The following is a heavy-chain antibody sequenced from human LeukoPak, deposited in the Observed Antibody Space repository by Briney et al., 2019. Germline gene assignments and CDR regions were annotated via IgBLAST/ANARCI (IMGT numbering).Heavy chain of an antibody. Sequence: GGSLRLSCAASGFTFSSYWMSWVRQAPGEGLEWVANIKQDGTEKYYMDSVKGRFFISRDNAKTSLYLQMNSLRDEDTAMYYCARVEQKPRAVCGMDVWGQGTTVAVSS. CDR1: GFTFSSYW. J-gene: IGHJ6*02. V-gene: IGHV3-7*02. CDR2: IKQDGTEK. D-gene: IGHD6-13*01. CDR3: ARVEQKPRAVCGMDV.